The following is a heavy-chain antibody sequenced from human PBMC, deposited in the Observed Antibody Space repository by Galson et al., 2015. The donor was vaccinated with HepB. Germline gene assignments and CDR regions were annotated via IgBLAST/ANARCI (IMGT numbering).Heavy chain of an antibody. CDR3: ARERGSIFSQLFYFDY. J-gene: IGHJ4*02. D-gene: IGHD3-9*01. CDR1: GFTFNGYS. Sequence: SLRLSCAASGFTFNGYSMNWVRQAPGKGLEWLSYISSSSSTTIYYADAAKGRFTISRDNAKSSLYLQMNSLRAEDTAVYYCARERGSIFSQLFYFDYWGQGALVTVSS. CDR2: ISSSSSTTI. V-gene: IGHV3-48*04.